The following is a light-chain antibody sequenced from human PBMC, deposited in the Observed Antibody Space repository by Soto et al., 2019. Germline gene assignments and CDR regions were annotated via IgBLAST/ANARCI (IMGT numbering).Light chain of an antibody. Sequence: DIQMTLSPSTLSGSVGDRVTITCRASQTISSWLAWYQQKPGKAPKLLIYKASTLKSGVPSRFSGSGSGTEFTLNIRSLQPDDFATYYCQHYNVYSEAFGQGTKVERK. CDR1: QTISSW. CDR3: QHYNVYSEA. V-gene: IGKV1-5*03. CDR2: KAS. J-gene: IGKJ1*01.